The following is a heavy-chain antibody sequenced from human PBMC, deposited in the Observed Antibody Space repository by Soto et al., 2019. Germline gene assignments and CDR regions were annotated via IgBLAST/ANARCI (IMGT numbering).Heavy chain of an antibody. CDR1: GFTFSNSG. CDR2: ISSSSSYM. CDR3: ARDCSSTSCYGGHFDY. D-gene: IGHD2-2*01. Sequence: EVQLVESGGGLVKPGGSLRLSCAASGFTFSNSGMNWVRQAPGKGLEWVSSISSSSSYMYYADSVKGRFTISRDNAKNSLYLQMNSLSAEDTAVYYCARDCSSTSCYGGHFDYWGQGTLVTVSS. J-gene: IGHJ4*02. V-gene: IGHV3-21*01.